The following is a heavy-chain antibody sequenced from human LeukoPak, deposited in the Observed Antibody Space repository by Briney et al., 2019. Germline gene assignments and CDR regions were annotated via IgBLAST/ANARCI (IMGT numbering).Heavy chain of an antibody. D-gene: IGHD5-24*01. CDR1: GVTFNNYE. CDR2: IIPVFGKP. CDR3: ARDGSNRRFDY. J-gene: IGHJ4*02. Sequence: VASVKVSCKASGVTFNNYEISWVRQAPGQGLEWMGGIIPVFGKPNYAQKFQGRVTITADKSTTTAYMELSRLGSEDTAVYYCARDGSNRRFDYWGQGTLVFVSS. V-gene: IGHV1-69*06.